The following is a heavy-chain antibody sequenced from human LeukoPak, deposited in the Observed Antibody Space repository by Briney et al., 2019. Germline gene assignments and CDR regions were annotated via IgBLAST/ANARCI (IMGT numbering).Heavy chain of an antibody. CDR1: GYTFTGYY. J-gene: IGHJ3*02. CDR2: MNPNSGNT. D-gene: IGHD3-3*01. Sequence: ASVKVSCKASGYTFTGYYMHWVRQATGQGLEWMGWMNPNSGNTGYAQKFQGRVTITRNTSISTAYMELSSLRSEDTAVYYCARGWRGWAFDIWGQGTMVTVSS. V-gene: IGHV1-8*03. CDR3: ARGWRGWAFDI.